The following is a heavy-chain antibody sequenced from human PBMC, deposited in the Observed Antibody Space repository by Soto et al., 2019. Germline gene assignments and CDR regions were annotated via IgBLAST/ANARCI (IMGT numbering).Heavy chain of an antibody. D-gene: IGHD2-21*01. J-gene: IGHJ4*02. CDR2: ISGRGGRT. CDR1: GFTFTSYS. CDR3: AKGRGLAVPYYFDY. V-gene: IGHV3-23*01. Sequence: RSCAASGFTFTSYSMSWVRQAPGKGLEWVSSISGRGGRTSYADSVKGRFTVSRDNPNNTLYLQMKSLRGDDTAIYYCAKGRGLAVPYYFDYWGQGTLVTVSS.